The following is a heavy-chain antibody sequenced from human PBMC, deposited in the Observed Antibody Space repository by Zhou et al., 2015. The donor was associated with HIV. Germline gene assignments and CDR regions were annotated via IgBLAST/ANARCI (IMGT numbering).Heavy chain of an antibody. Sequence: QVQLVQSGAEVKKPGSSVKVSCKASGGTFSSYAISWVRQAPGQGLEWMGGIIPIFGTANYAQKFQGRVTITADESTSTAYMELSSLRSEDTAVYYCARGFFGDGFVVPAAKPKYYYYYMDVWGKGTTVTVSS. V-gene: IGHV1-69*01. J-gene: IGHJ6*03. CDR2: IIPIFGTA. CDR3: ARGFFGDGFVVPAAKPKYYYYYMDV. CDR1: GGTFSSYA. D-gene: IGHD2-2*02.